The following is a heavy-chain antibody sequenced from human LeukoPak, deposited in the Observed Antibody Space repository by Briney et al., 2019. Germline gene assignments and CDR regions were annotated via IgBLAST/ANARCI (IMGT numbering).Heavy chain of an antibody. J-gene: IGHJ6*03. V-gene: IGHV4-4*09. CDR3: ARHTRSPPRYYYYYMDV. Sequence: SETLSLTCTVSGGSISSYYWSWIRQPPGKGLEWIGYIYTSGSTNYNPSLKSRVTISVDTSKNQFSLKLSSVPAADTAVYYCARHTRSPPRYYYYYMDVWGKGTTVTVSS. CDR1: GGSISSYY. CDR2: IYTSGST.